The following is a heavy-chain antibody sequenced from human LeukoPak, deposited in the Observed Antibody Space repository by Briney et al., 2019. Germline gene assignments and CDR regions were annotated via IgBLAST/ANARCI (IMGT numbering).Heavy chain of an antibody. CDR2: IIPIFGTA. CDR3: ARDETYSSSSLDY. CDR1: GGTFSSYA. J-gene: IGHJ4*02. D-gene: IGHD6-13*01. Sequence: SVKVSCKASGGTFSSYAISWVRQAPGQGLEWMGGIIPIFGTANYAQKFQGRVTITADKSTSTAYMELSSLRAEDTAVYYCARDETYSSSSLDYWGQGTLVTVSS. V-gene: IGHV1-69*06.